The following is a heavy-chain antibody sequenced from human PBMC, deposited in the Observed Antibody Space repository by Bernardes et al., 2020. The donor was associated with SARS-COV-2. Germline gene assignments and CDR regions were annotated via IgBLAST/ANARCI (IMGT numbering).Heavy chain of an antibody. D-gene: IGHD3-10*01. Sequence: SETLSLTCTVSGGSISSHYWSWIRQPPGKGLEWIGYIYYSGSTNYNPSLKSRVTISVDTSKNQFSLKLSSVTAADTAVYYCARDHYYHYYYGMDVWGQGTTVTVSS. CDR1: GGSISSHY. V-gene: IGHV4-59*11. J-gene: IGHJ6*02. CDR3: ARDHYYHYYYGMDV. CDR2: IYYSGST.